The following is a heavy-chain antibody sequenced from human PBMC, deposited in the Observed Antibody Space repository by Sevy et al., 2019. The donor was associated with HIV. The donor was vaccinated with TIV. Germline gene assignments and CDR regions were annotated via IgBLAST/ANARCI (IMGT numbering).Heavy chain of an antibody. CDR1: GFTVSSNY. V-gene: IGHV3-53*01. CDR2: IYSGGST. Sequence: GGSLRLSCAASGFTVSSNYMSWVRQAPGKGLEWVSVIYSGGSTYYADSVKGGFTISRDNSKNTLYLQMNSLRAEDTAVYYCARALGGIAAAGTFEYWGQGTLVTVSS. CDR3: ARALGGIAAAGTFEY. J-gene: IGHJ4*02. D-gene: IGHD6-13*01.